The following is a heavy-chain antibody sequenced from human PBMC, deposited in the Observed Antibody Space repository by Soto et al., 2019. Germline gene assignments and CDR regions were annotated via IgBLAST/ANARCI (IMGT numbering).Heavy chain of an antibody. CDR3: ARGRYGDHSGTFDY. J-gene: IGHJ4*02. Sequence: ESGGGLVKPGGSLRLSCAASGFTFSSYSMNWVRQAPGKGLEWVSSISSSSSYIYYADSVKGRFTISRDNAKNSLYLQMNSLRAEDTAVYYCARGRYGDHSGTFDYWGQGTLVTVSS. V-gene: IGHV3-21*01. CDR2: ISSSSSYI. D-gene: IGHD4-17*01. CDR1: GFTFSSYS.